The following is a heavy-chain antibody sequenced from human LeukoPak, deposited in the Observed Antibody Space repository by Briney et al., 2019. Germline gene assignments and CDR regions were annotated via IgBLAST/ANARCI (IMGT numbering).Heavy chain of an antibody. Sequence: GGSLRLSCAASGFTFSSYAMSWVRQVPGKGLEWVSAISGSGGSTYYADSVKGRFTISRDNSKNTLYLQMNSLRAEDTAVYYCAKMGDYYGSIHSFDYWGQGTLVTVSS. J-gene: IGHJ4*02. V-gene: IGHV3-23*01. CDR3: AKMGDYYGSIHSFDY. CDR1: GFTFSSYA. D-gene: IGHD3-10*01. CDR2: ISGSGGST.